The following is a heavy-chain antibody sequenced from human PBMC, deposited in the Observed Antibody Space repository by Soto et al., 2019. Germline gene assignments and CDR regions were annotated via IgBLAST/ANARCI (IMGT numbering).Heavy chain of an antibody. CDR2: IYYSGST. V-gene: IGHV4-61*08. CDR3: SAILSGHNWFYP. J-gene: IGHJ5*02. D-gene: IGHD3-9*01. CDR1: GGSISSGGYY. Sequence: SETLSLTCTVSGGSISSGGYYWSWIRQHPGKGLEWIGYIYYSGSTNYNPSLKSRVTMSVDTSKNQFSLKLSSVTAADTAVYYCSAILSGHNWFYPWGQGTLVPVSS.